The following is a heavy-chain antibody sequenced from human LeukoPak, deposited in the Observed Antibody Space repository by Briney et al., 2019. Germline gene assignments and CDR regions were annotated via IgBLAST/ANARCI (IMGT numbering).Heavy chain of an antibody. CDR2: ISGGGGST. CDR3: ARSYTRFDY. D-gene: IGHD1-26*01. CDR1: GFTFSSYA. J-gene: IGHJ4*02. Sequence: GGSLRLSCAASGFTFSSYAMSWVRQAPGRGLEWVSVISGGGGSTYYAASVKGRFTISRDNAKNSLYLQMNSLRAEDTAVYYCARSYTRFDYWGQGTLVTVSS. V-gene: IGHV3-23*01.